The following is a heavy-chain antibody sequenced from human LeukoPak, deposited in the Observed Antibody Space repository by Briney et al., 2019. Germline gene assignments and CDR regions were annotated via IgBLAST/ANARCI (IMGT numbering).Heavy chain of an antibody. V-gene: IGHV3-48*02. CDR2: ISTISSTK. CDR1: GFTFSSYD. J-gene: IGHJ4*02. CDR3: ARFYGSGRDSNFDY. D-gene: IGHD3-10*01. Sequence: PGGSLRLSCAASGFTFSSYDMNWVRQAPGKGLEWVSYISTISSTKYYADSVKGRFTISRDNAKNSLYLQMNSLRDEDTAVYYCARFYGSGRDSNFDYWGQGTLVTVSS.